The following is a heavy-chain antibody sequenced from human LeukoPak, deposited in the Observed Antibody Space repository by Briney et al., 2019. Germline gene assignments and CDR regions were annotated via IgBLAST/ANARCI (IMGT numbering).Heavy chain of an antibody. D-gene: IGHD5-18*01. V-gene: IGHV4-39*01. Sequence: SETLSLTCTVSGGSISSSSYYWGWIRQPPGKGLEWIGSIYYSGSTYYNPSLKSRVTISVDTSKNQFSLKLSSVTAADTAVYYCARGGGYSYWGQGTLVTVSS. CDR1: GGSISSSSYY. CDR2: IYYSGST. J-gene: IGHJ4*02. CDR3: ARGGGYSY.